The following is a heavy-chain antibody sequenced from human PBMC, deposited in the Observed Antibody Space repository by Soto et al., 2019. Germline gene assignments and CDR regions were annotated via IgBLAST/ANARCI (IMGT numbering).Heavy chain of an antibody. CDR2: IYHSGST. V-gene: IGHV4-30-2*01. D-gene: IGHD1-7*01. Sequence: PSETLSLTCPVSGGSISSGGYSWSWIRQPPGKGLEWIGYIYHSGSTYYNPSLKSRVTISVDRSKTQFSLKLSSVTAADTAVYFCARVDMAGTTEWYFDLWGRGTLVTVSS. CDR3: ARVDMAGTTEWYFDL. J-gene: IGHJ2*01. CDR1: GGSISSGGYS.